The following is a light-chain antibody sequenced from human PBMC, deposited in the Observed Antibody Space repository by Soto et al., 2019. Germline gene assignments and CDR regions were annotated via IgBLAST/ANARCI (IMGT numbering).Light chain of an antibody. CDR3: QQYNSWPPYT. CDR1: QSVSSN. CDR2: GAS. J-gene: IGKJ2*01. V-gene: IGKV3-15*01. Sequence: EIVMTQSPATLSVSPGERATLSCRASQSVSSNLAWYQQKPGQAPRLLIYGASTRDTGIPARFSGSGSGTEFTLTISSLQSEDFAVYYCQQYNSWPPYTLGQGTKLEIK.